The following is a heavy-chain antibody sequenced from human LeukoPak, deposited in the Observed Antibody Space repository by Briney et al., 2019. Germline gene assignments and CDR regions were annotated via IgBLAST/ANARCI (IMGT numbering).Heavy chain of an antibody. Sequence: SETLSLTCTVSGGSISSYYWSWIRQPAGKGLEWIGRIYTSGSTNYNPSLKSRVTMSVDTSKNQFSLKLSSVTAADTAVYYCARGGYNWNYDAFDIWGQGTMVNVSS. CDR1: GGSISSYY. D-gene: IGHD1-7*01. CDR2: IYTSGST. J-gene: IGHJ3*02. V-gene: IGHV4-4*07. CDR3: ARGGYNWNYDAFDI.